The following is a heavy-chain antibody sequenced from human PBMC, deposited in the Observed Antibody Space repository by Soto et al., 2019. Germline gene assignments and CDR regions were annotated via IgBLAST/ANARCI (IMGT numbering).Heavy chain of an antibody. CDR2: TSYDGTDK. CDR1: GFTFRSYV. D-gene: IGHD3-16*01. V-gene: IGHV3-30*19. CDR3: ARWGTTGGLDV. J-gene: IGHJ1*01. Sequence: QVQLVESGGGVVQPGTSVRVSCVGSGFTFRSYVIHWVRQAPGKGLEWVALTSYDGTDKYYGDSVRGRFTISRDNSRNTVDLQMNSLRLEDTARYYCARWGTTGGLDVWGQGTLVSVSS.